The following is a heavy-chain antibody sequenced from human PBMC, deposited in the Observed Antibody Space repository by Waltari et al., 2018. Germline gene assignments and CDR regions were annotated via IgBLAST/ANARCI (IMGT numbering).Heavy chain of an antibody. V-gene: IGHV4-59*08. CDR2: IYYSGST. Sequence: QVHLQVSGPGLVKPSETLSLTCTVPGCSISSYHWSWIRQPQGKGLEWIGYIYYSGSTNYNPSLKSRVTISVDTSKSQFSLKLSSVTAADTAVYYCARATYLRDWFDPWGQGTLVTVSS. J-gene: IGHJ5*02. CDR1: GCSISSYH. CDR3: ARATYLRDWFDP. D-gene: IGHD3-10*01.